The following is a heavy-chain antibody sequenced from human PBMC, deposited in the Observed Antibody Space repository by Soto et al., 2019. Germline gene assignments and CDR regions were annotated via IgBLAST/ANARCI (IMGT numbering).Heavy chain of an antibody. D-gene: IGHD4-4*01. J-gene: IGHJ4*02. CDR1: GFTFNAYV. CDR3: ARVASDYINSVDH. V-gene: IGHV3-23*01. CDR2: IGGSGGNR. Sequence: EVQLLESGGGLVQPGGSLRLSCAASGFTFNAYVMTWVRQAPGKGLEWVSAIGGSGGNRYYAASVKGRFTISRDNSKDTVDLQMNRLRVEDTAVYYCARVASDYINSVDHWGQGILVTVSS.